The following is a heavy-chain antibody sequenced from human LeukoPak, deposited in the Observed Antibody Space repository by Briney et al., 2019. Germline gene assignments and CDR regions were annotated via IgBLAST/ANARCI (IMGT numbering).Heavy chain of an antibody. CDR2: IKSKTDGGTT. CDR3: TTRIVVVPAAYYCYGMDV. V-gene: IGHV3-15*01. J-gene: IGHJ6*02. Sequence: GGSLRLSCAASGFTFSNAWMSWVRQAPGKGLEWVGRIKSKTDGGTTDYAAPVKGRFTISRDDSKNTLYLQMNSLKTEDTAVYYCTTRIVVVPAAYYCYGMDVWGQGTTVTVSS. D-gene: IGHD2-2*01. CDR1: GFTFSNAW.